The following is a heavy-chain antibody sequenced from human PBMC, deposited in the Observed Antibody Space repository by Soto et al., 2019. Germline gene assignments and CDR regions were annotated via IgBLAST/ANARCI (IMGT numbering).Heavy chain of an antibody. CDR2: VYYSGST. Sequence: SETLSLTCTVSGDSISSGGYYWNWIRQHPGKGLEWIGYVYYSGSTDYNPSLESRVSVSVDTSKNQFSLKVSGVSAADTAVYYCATSQKGYNWNYFDHWGQGALVTVSS. CDR1: GDSISSGGYY. J-gene: IGHJ4*02. V-gene: IGHV4-30-4*08. CDR3: ATSQKGYNWNYFDH. D-gene: IGHD1-20*01.